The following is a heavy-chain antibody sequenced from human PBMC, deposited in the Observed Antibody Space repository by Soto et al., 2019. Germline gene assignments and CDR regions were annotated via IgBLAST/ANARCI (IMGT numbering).Heavy chain of an antibody. CDR3: YESSGYWRFDP. CDR1: GFTFSSYS. CDR2: ISSSSSTI. V-gene: IGHV3-48*01. J-gene: IGHJ5*02. Sequence: GGSLRLSCAASGFTFSSYSMNWVRQAPGKGLEWVSYISSSSSTIYYADSVKGRFTISRDNAKNSLYLQMNSLRAEDTAVYYYYESSGYWRFDPWGQGTLVTVSS. D-gene: IGHD3-22*01.